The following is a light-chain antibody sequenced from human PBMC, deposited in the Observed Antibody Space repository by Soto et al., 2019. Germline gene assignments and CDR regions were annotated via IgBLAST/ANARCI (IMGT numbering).Light chain of an antibody. CDR1: QSINSN. CDR3: HQYGSSPYT. V-gene: IGKV3-20*01. CDR2: ATS. J-gene: IGKJ2*01. Sequence: EIVMTQSPATLSVSPGERATLSCRASQSINSNLTWYQQKPGQAPRLLIYATSTRATGIPDRFSGSGSGTDFTLTISRLEPEDFAVYYCHQYGSSPYTFGQGTKV.